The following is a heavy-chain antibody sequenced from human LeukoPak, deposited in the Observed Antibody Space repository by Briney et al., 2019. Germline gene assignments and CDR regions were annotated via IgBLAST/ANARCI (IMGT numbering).Heavy chain of an antibody. D-gene: IGHD2-15*01. J-gene: IGHJ4*02. Sequence: GGSLRLSCAASGFTFSIHGMSWVRQAPGKGLEWVSAISGSGGSTYYADSVKGRFTISRDNSKNTLYLQMNSLRAEDTAVYYCARPKVVVVVAAEFDYWGQGTLVTVSS. CDR1: GFTFSIHG. CDR2: ISGSGGST. CDR3: ARPKVVVVVAAEFDY. V-gene: IGHV3-23*01.